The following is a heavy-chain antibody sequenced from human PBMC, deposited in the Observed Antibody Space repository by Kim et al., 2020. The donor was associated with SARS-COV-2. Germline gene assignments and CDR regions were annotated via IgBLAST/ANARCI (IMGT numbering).Heavy chain of an antibody. J-gene: IGHJ5*02. CDR3: ARDNGDSSSWYSRDWFDP. D-gene: IGHD6-13*01. Sequence: ASVKVSCKASGYTFTGYYMHWVRQAPGQGLEWMGWINPNSGGTNYAQKFQGWVTMTRDTSISTAYMELSRLRSDDTAVYYCARDNGDSSSWYSRDWFDPWGQGTLVTVSS. CDR2: INPNSGGT. CDR1: GYTFTGYY. V-gene: IGHV1-2*04.